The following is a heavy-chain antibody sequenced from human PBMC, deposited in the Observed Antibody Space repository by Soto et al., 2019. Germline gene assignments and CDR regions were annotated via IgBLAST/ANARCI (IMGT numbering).Heavy chain of an antibody. CDR2: IYSGGST. J-gene: IGHJ4*02. D-gene: IGHD1-26*01. Sequence: EVQLVESGGGLVQPGGPLRLSCAASGFTVSSNYMSWVRQAPGKGLEWVSVIYSGGSTYYADSVKGRFTISRDNSKNTLYLQMNSLRAEDTAVYYCARGRRSRYSGSLYYFDYWGQGTLVTVSS. V-gene: IGHV3-66*01. CDR1: GFTVSSNY. CDR3: ARGRRSRYSGSLYYFDY.